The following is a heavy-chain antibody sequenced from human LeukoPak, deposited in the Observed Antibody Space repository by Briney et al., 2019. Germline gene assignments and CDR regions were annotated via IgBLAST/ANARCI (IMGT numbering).Heavy chain of an antibody. CDR2: ISGYNGNT. V-gene: IGHV1-18*01. CDR1: GYTFTSYG. CDR3: ARAYSSSWYPNWFDP. J-gene: IGHJ5*02. D-gene: IGHD6-13*01. Sequence: GASVKVSCKASGYTFTSYGINWVRQAPGQGLEWMGWISGYNGNTNYAQKLQGRVTMTTDTSTSTAYMELRSLRSDDTAVYYCARAYSSSWYPNWFDPWGQGTLVTVSS.